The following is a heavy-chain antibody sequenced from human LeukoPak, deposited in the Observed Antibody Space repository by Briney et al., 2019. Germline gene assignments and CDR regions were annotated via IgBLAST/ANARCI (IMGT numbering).Heavy chain of an antibody. CDR1: GFTFSSYE. CDR2: ISSSGSNI. J-gene: IGHJ4*02. D-gene: IGHD6-13*01. CDR3: ARGVIAARY. Sequence: QTGGSLRPSRAASGFTFSSYEMNWVRQAPGKGLKCVSYISSSGSNIYYADSVKGRFTISRDNAKNSLYLQMNSLRAEDTAVYYCARGVIAARYWGQGTLVTVSS. V-gene: IGHV3-48*03.